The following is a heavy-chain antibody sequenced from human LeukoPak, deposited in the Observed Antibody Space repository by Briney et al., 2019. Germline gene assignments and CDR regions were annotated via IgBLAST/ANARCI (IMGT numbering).Heavy chain of an antibody. CDR3: TRGRSGNYFDY. CDR2: INTDGSST. V-gene: IGHV3-74*01. Sequence: GGSLRLSCAASGFTFSSYWMHWVRQAPGKGLVWVSRINTDGSSTGYADSVKGRFTISRDNAKNSLYLQMNSLGAEDTAVYYCTRGRSGNYFDYWGQGTLVTVSS. CDR1: GFTFSSYW. D-gene: IGHD3-3*01. J-gene: IGHJ4*02.